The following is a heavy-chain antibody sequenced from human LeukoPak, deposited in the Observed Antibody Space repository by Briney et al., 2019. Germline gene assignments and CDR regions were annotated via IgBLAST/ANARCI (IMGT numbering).Heavy chain of an antibody. Sequence: PGGSLRLSCAASGLTLSDQYIDWVRQAPGKGLEWVGRTRNKANSYTTEYAASVKGRFTISRDESKNSLYLQMNSLKTKDTAVYYCSRVYGSGRGTFDIWGQGTMVTVSS. D-gene: IGHD3-10*01. V-gene: IGHV3-72*01. CDR2: TRNKANSYTT. CDR3: SRVYGSGRGTFDI. J-gene: IGHJ3*02. CDR1: GLTLSDQY.